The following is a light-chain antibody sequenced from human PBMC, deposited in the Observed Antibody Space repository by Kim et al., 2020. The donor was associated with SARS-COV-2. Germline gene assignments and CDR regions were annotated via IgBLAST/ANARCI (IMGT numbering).Light chain of an antibody. Sequence: SSELTQDPAVSVALGQTVRITCQGDSLRSYYASWYQQKPGQAPLLVIYGKYNRTSGIPERFAGFTSANSASLTITGTQAGHEDDYSCNSRDSKDNVVFG. J-gene: IGLJ2*01. CDR1: SLRSYY. V-gene: IGLV3-19*01. CDR2: GKY. CDR3: NSRDSKDNVV.